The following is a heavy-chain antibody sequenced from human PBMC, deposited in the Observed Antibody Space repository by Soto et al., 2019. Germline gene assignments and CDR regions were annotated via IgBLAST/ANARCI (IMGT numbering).Heavy chain of an antibody. V-gene: IGHV1-24*01. CDR3: ATRVWERSDYYGMDV. J-gene: IGHJ6*02. CDR2: FDPEDGET. CDR1: GYTFTSYG. D-gene: IGHD1-26*01. Sequence: ASVKVSCQASGYTFTSYGISWVRQAPGKGLEWMGGFDPEDGETIYAQKFQGRVTMTEDTSTDTAYMELSSLRSEDTAVYYCATRVWERSDYYGMDVWGQGTTVTVSS.